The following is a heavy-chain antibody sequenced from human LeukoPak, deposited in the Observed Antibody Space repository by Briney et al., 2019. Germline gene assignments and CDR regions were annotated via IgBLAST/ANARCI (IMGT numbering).Heavy chain of an antibody. Sequence: PGGSLRLSCAASGFTFSSYAMSWVRQAPGKGLEWVSAISGSGGSTYYADSVKGRFTISRDNSKNTLYLQMNSLRAEDTAVYYCAKDGEMATIGKYFDYWGQGTLVTVSS. V-gene: IGHV3-23*01. D-gene: IGHD5-24*01. J-gene: IGHJ4*02. CDR3: AKDGEMATIGKYFDY. CDR2: ISGSGGST. CDR1: GFTFSSYA.